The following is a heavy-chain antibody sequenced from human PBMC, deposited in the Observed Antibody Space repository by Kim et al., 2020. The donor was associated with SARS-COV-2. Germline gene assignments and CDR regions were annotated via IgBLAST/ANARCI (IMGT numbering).Heavy chain of an antibody. D-gene: IGHD3-22*01. V-gene: IGHV3-23*01. CDR1: GFTFSSYA. Sequence: GGSLRLSCAASGFTFSSYAMSWVRQAPGKGLEWVSAISGSGGSTYYADSVKGRFTISRDNSKNTLYLQMNSLRAEDTAVYYCAKDPQSMIVVVIYYFDYWGQGTLVTVSS. CDR2: ISGSGGST. J-gene: IGHJ4*02. CDR3: AKDPQSMIVVVIYYFDY.